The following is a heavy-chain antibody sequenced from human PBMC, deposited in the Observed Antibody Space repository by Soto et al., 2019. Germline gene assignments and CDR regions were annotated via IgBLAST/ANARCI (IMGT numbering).Heavy chain of an antibody. Sequence: VQLVQTGAEVKKPGSSVKVSCKASGGTFTNYAFSWVRQAPGQGLEWLGGIIPIFGTADYAQKVQGRVTIPTDEPTRTAHMELSSLRSDDTAVYYCAGWVKEAGIGGNYYSGKDVWGQGNPV. V-gene: IGHV1-69*05. CDR2: IIPIFGTA. CDR1: GGTFTNYA. D-gene: IGHD1-1*01. CDR3: AGWVKEAGIGGNYYSGKDV. J-gene: IGHJ6*02.